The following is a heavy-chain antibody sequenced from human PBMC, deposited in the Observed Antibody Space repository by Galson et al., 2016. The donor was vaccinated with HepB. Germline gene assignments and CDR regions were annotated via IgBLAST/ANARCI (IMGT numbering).Heavy chain of an antibody. Sequence: SETLSLTCTVSGASVNSSNCYWGWIRQPPGKGLEWLASVSYSGTTDYKPSLRSRLTISADTSKNHFSLSLSSVTAADPAVYYCARTLSPTNQYFFNSWGQGTLVTVSS. J-gene: IGHJ4*02. V-gene: IGHV4-39*02. CDR3: ARTLSPTNQYFFNS. D-gene: IGHD1-14*01. CDR2: VSYSGTT. CDR1: GASVNSSNCY.